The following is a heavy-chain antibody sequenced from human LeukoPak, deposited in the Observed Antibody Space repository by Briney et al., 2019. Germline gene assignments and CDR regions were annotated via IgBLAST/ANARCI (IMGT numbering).Heavy chain of an antibody. CDR2: INSDGSIT. J-gene: IGHJ1*01. CDR1: GFTFSNYW. D-gene: IGHD3-16*01. CDR3: TRVLGD. V-gene: IGHV3-74*01. Sequence: GGSLRLSCAVSGFTFSNYWMHWVRQVPGKGLEWVSRINSDGSITTYADSVKGRFTISRDNAKSTLYLQVNSLRAEDTAVYYCTRVLGDWGQGTLVTVSS.